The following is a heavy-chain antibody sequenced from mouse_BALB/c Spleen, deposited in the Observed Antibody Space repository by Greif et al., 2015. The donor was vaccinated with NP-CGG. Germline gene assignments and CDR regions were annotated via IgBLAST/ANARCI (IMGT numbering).Heavy chain of an antibody. CDR3: AREGAYYRYFDY. Sequence: VQLQQSGPELVKPGASVKTSCKASGYSFTGYYMHWVKQSHVKSLEWIGRINPYNGATSYNQNFKDKASLTVDKSSSTAYMELHSLTSEDSAVYYCAREGAYYRYFDYWGQGTTLTVSS. CDR2: INPYNGAT. V-gene: IGHV1-31*01. D-gene: IGHD2-14*01. J-gene: IGHJ2*01. CDR1: GYSFTGYY.